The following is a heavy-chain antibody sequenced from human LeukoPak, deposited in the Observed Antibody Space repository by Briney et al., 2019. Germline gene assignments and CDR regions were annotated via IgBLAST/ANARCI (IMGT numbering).Heavy chain of an antibody. Sequence: GGSLRLSCAASGFTFSSYWMSWVRQAPGKGLEWVANIKQDGSEKYYVDSVKGRFTISRDNAKNSLYLQMNSLRAEDTAVYYCARGVSSGWWGLFDYWGQGTLVTASS. CDR1: GFTFSSYW. CDR2: IKQDGSEK. D-gene: IGHD6-19*01. J-gene: IGHJ4*02. V-gene: IGHV3-7*01. CDR3: ARGVSSGWWGLFDY.